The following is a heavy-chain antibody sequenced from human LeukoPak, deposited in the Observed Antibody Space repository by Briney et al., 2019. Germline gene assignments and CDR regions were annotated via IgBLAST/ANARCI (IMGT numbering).Heavy chain of an antibody. CDR3: ARGLYSSGWYFDY. J-gene: IGHJ4*02. CDR2: ISYDGSNE. Sequence: PGRSLRLSCAASGFTFSGHGMHWVRQSPGKGPEWVAVISYDGSNEYYADSVKGRFTISRDNSKNTLYLQMNNLRLEDTAVYYCARGLYSSGWYFDYWGQGTLVTVSS. CDR1: GFTFSGHG. D-gene: IGHD6-19*01. V-gene: IGHV3-30*03.